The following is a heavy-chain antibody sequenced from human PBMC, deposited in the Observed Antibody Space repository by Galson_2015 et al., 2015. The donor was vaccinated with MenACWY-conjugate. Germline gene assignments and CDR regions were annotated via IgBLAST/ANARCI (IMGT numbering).Heavy chain of an antibody. V-gene: IGHV3-30*01. CDR2: MSYDGSNK. Sequence: SLRLSCAASGFTFSSYPMHWVRQAPGKGLEWVAVMSYDGSNKYYADSVKGRFTISRDNSKNTLNLQMDSLRAEDTAVYYCARGRGRPLAHAFEIWGQGTMVTVSS. J-gene: IGHJ3*02. CDR3: ARGRGRPLAHAFEI. D-gene: IGHD6-6*01. CDR1: GFTFSSYP.